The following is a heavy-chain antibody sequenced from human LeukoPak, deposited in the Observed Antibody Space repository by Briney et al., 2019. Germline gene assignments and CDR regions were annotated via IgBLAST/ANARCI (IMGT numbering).Heavy chain of an antibody. Sequence: GGSLRLSCAASGFTISSYYMSWVRQAPGKGLGWVSVIYSDGDIYYADSVRGRFTISRDISKNTLNLQMDGLKTEDTGVYSCARDSDITSNRFFGLWGLGTPVTISS. D-gene: IGHD3-3*01. CDR1: GFTISSYY. J-gene: IGHJ4*02. CDR2: IYSDGDI. V-gene: IGHV3-66*02. CDR3: ARDSDITSNRFFGL.